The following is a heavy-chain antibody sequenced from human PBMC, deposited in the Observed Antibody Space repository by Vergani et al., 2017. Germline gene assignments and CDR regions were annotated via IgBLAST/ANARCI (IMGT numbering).Heavy chain of an antibody. CDR2: VSGSSATP. D-gene: IGHD6-6*01. J-gene: IGHJ4*02. Sequence: EVQLLESGGGLVQPGGSLRLSCEASGFSFPGYAMSWVRQAPGKGLEWVSSVSGSSATPYYADSVKGRFIISRDNSKNTLYLQMTSLRGEDTAVYFCARGVSQLVVTRAPRGFKFWGRGTFVIVSS. CDR1: GFSFPGYA. V-gene: IGHV3-23*01. CDR3: ARGVSQLVVTRAPRGFKF.